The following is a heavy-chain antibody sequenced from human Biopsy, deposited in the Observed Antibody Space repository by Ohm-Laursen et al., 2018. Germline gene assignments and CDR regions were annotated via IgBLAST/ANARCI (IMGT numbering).Heavy chain of an antibody. CDR1: GGSINSNDYY. Sequence: SETLSLTCTVAGGSINSNDYYWGWIRQTPGEGLQWIGSLYHNGHTYENPSLRSRLTLSIDKSKNLFSLRLISVTAADTAVYYCARHRSSSARNYYHDMDVWGQGTTVTVSS. CDR2: LYHNGHT. J-gene: IGHJ6*02. CDR3: ARHRSSSARNYYHDMDV. V-gene: IGHV4-39*01. D-gene: IGHD6-6*01.